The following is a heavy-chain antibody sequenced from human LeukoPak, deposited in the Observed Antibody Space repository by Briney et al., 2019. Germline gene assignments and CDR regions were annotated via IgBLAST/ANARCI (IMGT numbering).Heavy chain of an antibody. D-gene: IGHD1-14*01. V-gene: IGHV3-30-3*01. CDR3: ARETVNGNWFDP. CDR2: ISYDGSNK. Sequence: GGSLRLSCAASGFTLSSYAMHWVRQAPGKGLEWVAVISYDGSNKYYADSVKGRFTISRDNSKNTLYLQMNSLRAEDTAVYYCARETVNGNWFDPWGQGTLVTVSS. J-gene: IGHJ5*02. CDR1: GFTLSSYA.